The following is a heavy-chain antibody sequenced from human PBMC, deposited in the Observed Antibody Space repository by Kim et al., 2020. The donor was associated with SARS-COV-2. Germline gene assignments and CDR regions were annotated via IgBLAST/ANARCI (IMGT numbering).Heavy chain of an antibody. Sequence: GGSLRLSCAASGFSFSNYWMSWVRQAPGKGPEWVANINEDGGETYCVDSVKGRFTISRDNAKNSLYLQMNSLRAEDTAVYYCATDQIHNSLDHWGQGTLVTVSS. V-gene: IGHV3-7*01. CDR1: GFSFSNYW. D-gene: IGHD1-20*01. CDR2: INEDGGET. J-gene: IGHJ4*02. CDR3: ATDQIHNSLDH.